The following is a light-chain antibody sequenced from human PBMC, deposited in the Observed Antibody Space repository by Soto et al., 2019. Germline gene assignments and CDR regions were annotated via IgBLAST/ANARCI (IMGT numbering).Light chain of an antibody. Sequence: DIQMTQSPSTLSASVGDRVTITCRASQSISSWLAWYQQKPGKAPNLLIYKASSLESGVPSRFRGSGSGTDFTFTISRLQPEDIATYYCQQYENLPTFGQGTRLEIK. CDR2: KAS. CDR1: QSISSW. V-gene: IGKV1-5*03. J-gene: IGKJ5*01. CDR3: QQYENLPT.